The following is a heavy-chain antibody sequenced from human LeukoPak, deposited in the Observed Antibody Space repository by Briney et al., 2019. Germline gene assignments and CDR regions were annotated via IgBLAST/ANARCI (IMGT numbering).Heavy chain of an antibody. CDR3: ARDADTAMVSFDY. D-gene: IGHD5-18*01. J-gene: IGHJ4*02. Sequence: PGGSLTLSCAASGFTFSSYWMSWLRPAPGKGLEWVSGIKWNGGSTGYADSVKGRFSISRDNAKNSLYLQMNSLRAEDTALYYCARDADTAMVSFDYWGQGNLVTVSS. CDR1: GFTFSSYW. V-gene: IGHV3-20*04. CDR2: IKWNGGST.